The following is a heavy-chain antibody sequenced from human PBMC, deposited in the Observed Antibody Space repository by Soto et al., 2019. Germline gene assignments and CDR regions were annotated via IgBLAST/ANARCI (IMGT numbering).Heavy chain of an antibody. V-gene: IGHV1-69*13. Sequence: SVKVSCKASGGTFSIYAISWVRQAPGRGLEWMGGIIPIFGTANYAQKFQGRVTITADESTSTAYMELSSLRSEDTAVYYCARDPAFMAAARPGTPYYYGMDVWGQGTTVTVSS. CDR1: GGTFSIYA. CDR3: ARDPAFMAAARPGTPYYYGMDV. CDR2: IIPIFGTA. D-gene: IGHD6-6*01. J-gene: IGHJ6*02.